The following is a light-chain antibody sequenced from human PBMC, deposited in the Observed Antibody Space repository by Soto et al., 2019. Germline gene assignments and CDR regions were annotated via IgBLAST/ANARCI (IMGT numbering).Light chain of an antibody. CDR2: GAS. CDR3: QQYGSSGT. V-gene: IGKV3-20*01. Sequence: EIVLTQSPGTLSLSPGERATLSCRASQSVSNNYLGWYQQKPGQAPRLLIYGASNRANGIPDRFSGSGSGKDFTLTISRLEPEDFAVYYCQQYGSSGTFGQGTKVDIK. CDR1: QSVSNNY. J-gene: IGKJ1*01.